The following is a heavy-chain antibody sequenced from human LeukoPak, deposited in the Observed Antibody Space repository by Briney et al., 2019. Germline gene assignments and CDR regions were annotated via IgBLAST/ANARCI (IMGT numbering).Heavy chain of an antibody. CDR2: IIPILGIE. CDR3: ARDGVYSYDFYY. Sequence: ASLKVSCTASGGTFSSYSISWVRQAPGQGLEWMGRIIPILGIENYAHTFQGRVTITADNSTNTAFLQLSSLRSEAAAVYYCARDGVYSYDFYYWGQGTLVTVSS. V-gene: IGHV1-69*04. J-gene: IGHJ4*02. D-gene: IGHD5-18*01. CDR1: GGTFSSYS.